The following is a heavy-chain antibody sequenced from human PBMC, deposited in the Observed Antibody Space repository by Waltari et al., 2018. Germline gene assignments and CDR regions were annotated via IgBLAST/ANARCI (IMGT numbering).Heavy chain of an antibody. CDR3: AKGWSGYSYFFDY. CDR2: ISGSWCST. V-gene: IGHV3-23*01. J-gene: IGHJ4*02. D-gene: IGHD3-3*01. CDR1: GFTFSSYA. Sequence: EVQLLESGGGLVQPGGSLRLSCAASGFTFSSYAMSWVRQAPGQGLEWVLAISGSWCSTYYADSGKGRFTISRDNSKNTLYLQMNSLRAEDTAVYYCAKGWSGYSYFFDYWGQGTLVTVSS.